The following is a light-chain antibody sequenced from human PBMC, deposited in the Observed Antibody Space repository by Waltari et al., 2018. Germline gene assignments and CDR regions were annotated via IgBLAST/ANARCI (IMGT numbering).Light chain of an antibody. Sequence: ELVLTQSPGTLSLSPGARATLSCRASQSVSSSYLAWYQQNPGQAPRVLSHGASNRATGIPDRFSGSGSGTDFTLTISRLEPEDFAVYYCQQYGSSPWTFGQGTKVEIK. CDR3: QQYGSSPWT. V-gene: IGKV3-20*01. J-gene: IGKJ1*01. CDR1: QSVSSSY. CDR2: GAS.